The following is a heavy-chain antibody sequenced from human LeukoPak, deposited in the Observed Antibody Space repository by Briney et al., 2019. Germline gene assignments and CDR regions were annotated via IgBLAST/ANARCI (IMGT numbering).Heavy chain of an antibody. Sequence: SETLSLTCAVSGYSIFSGYYWGWIRQPPGKGLEWLGSMYHSGSPYYNPSLKSRVTISVDTSKNQFSLKLSSVTAADTAVYYCARDYGSRYNWFDPWGQGTLVTVSS. CDR2: MYHSGSP. CDR3: ARDYGSRYNWFDP. V-gene: IGHV4-38-2*02. J-gene: IGHJ5*02. CDR1: GYSIFSGYY. D-gene: IGHD3-10*01.